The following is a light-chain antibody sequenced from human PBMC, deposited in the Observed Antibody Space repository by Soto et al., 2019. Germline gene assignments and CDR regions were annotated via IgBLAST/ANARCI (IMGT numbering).Light chain of an antibody. V-gene: IGKV1-5*03. CDR1: QSVSIW. CDR2: KSS. J-gene: IGKJ1*01. Sequence: DIQMTQSPSTLSASEGDRVTISCRASQSVSIWLAWYQQKPGRAPKLLIYKSSILESGVPSRFSGSGSGTEFTLTISSLQPDDFATYYCQQYNSYPWTFGQGTKVDIK. CDR3: QQYNSYPWT.